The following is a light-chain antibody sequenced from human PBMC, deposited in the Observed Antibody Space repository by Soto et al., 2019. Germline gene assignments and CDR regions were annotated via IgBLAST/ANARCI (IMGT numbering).Light chain of an antibody. Sequence: EIVLTQSPGTLSLSPGKRATLSFWASQSVSNRYLAWYQPKPRKAPRLLIYGASSRATGIPDRLSVSGSGTDFTLTISRLEPEDSAVYYCQQYDSSWTFGQGTKV. CDR2: GAS. CDR1: QSVSNRY. V-gene: IGKV3-20*01. CDR3: QQYDSSWT. J-gene: IGKJ1*01.